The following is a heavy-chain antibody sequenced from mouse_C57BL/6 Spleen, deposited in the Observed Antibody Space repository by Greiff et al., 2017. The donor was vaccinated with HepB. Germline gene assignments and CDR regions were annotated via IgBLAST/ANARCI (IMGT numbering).Heavy chain of an antibody. Sequence: EVQVVESGGGLVKPGGSLKLSCAASGFTFSSYTMSWVRQTPEKRLEWVATISGGGGNTYYPDSVKGRFTISRDNAKNTLYLQMSSLRSEDTALYYCARRAGDYYGSSYGYFDVWGTGTTVTVSS. D-gene: IGHD1-1*01. V-gene: IGHV5-9*01. CDR2: ISGGGGNT. J-gene: IGHJ1*03. CDR3: ARRAGDYYGSSYGYFDV. CDR1: GFTFSSYT.